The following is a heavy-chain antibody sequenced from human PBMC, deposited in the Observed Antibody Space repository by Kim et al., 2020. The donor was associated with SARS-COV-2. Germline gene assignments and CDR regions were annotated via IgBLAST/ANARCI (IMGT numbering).Heavy chain of an antibody. J-gene: IGHJ3*02. D-gene: IGHD2-21*01. CDR3: ARAVIADAFDI. V-gene: IGHV3-66*01. CDR2: T. Sequence: TYNADSVKGRFTISRDNSKNTLYLQMNSLRAEDTAVYYCARAVIADAFDIWGQGTMVTVSS.